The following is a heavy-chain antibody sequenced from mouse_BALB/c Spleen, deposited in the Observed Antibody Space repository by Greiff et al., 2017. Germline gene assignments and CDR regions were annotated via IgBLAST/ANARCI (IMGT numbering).Heavy chain of an antibody. D-gene: IGHD1-1*01. Sequence: VQLKESGPELVKPGASVKIPCKASGYTFTDYNMDWVKQSPGKSLEWIGHINPNNGGTIYNQKFKGKATLTTDKSSSTAYMELSSLTSEDSAVCYCARDRYYYGSRGDAMDYWGQGTSVTVSS. J-gene: IGHJ4*01. CDR1: GYTFTDYN. V-gene: IGHV1-18*01. CDR3: ARDRYYYGSRGDAMDY. CDR2: INPNNGGT.